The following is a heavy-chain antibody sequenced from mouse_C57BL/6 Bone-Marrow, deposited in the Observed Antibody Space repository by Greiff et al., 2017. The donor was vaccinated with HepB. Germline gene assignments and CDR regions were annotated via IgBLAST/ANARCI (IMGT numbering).Heavy chain of an antibody. CDR1: GYTFTDYY. V-gene: IGHV1-19*01. Sequence: EVKLQESGPVLVKPGASVKISCKASGYTFTDYYMNWVKQSHGKSLEWIGVINPYNGGTSYNQKFKGKATLTVDKSSSTAYMELNSLTSEDSAVYYCARSPITTVVDWYFDVWGTGTTVTVSS. D-gene: IGHD1-1*01. CDR2: INPYNGGT. CDR3: ARSPITTVVDWYFDV. J-gene: IGHJ1*03.